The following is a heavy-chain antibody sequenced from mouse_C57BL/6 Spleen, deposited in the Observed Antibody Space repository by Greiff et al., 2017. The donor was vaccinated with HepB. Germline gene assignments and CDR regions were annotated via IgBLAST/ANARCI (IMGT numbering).Heavy chain of an antibody. Sequence: VQLKESGAELVKPGASVKISCKASGYAFSSYWMNWVKQRPGKGLEWIGQIYPGDGDTNYNGKFKGKATLTADKSSSTAYMQLSSLTSEDSAVYFCARGNWDEGAMDYWGQGTSVTVSS. V-gene: IGHV1-80*01. D-gene: IGHD4-1*01. CDR3: ARGNWDEGAMDY. CDR1: GYAFSSYW. CDR2: IYPGDGDT. J-gene: IGHJ4*01.